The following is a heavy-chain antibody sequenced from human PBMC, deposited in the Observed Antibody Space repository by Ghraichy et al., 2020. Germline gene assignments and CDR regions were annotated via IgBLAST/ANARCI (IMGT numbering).Heavy chain of an antibody. D-gene: IGHD2-2*01. CDR2: IKPDGSAQ. V-gene: IGHV3-7*01. CDR1: GFTFSNYW. J-gene: IGHJ4*02. Sequence: GESLNISCAASGFTFSNYWMSWVRQAPGKGLEWVANIKPDGSAQSSVDSVKGRFTISRDNAKNSLYLQMNSLRAEDTAMYYCARDEYAVPGGDHWGQGTLVAVSS. CDR3: ARDEYAVPGGDH.